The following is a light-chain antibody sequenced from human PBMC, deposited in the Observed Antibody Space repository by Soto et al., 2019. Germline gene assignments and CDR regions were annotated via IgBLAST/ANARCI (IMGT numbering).Light chain of an antibody. Sequence: QSALTQPASVSRSPGQSITISCTGTSSDVGGYNYVSWYQQHPGKAPKLMIYDVSNRPSGVSNRFSGSKSGNTASLTISGLQAEDEADYYCSSYTSSSTTVFGTGTKLTVL. CDR1: SSDVGGYNY. CDR3: SSYTSSSTTV. J-gene: IGLJ1*01. CDR2: DVS. V-gene: IGLV2-14*01.